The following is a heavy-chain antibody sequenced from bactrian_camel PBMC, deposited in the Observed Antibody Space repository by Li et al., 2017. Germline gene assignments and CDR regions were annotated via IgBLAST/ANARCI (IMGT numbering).Heavy chain of an antibody. D-gene: IGHD3*01. Sequence: VQLVESGGGSVQAGGSLRLSCTASGFAFDDRDMSWYSQAPGHECEWVSSINRDDTPYYADSVKGRFTISKDTAANTLYLQMTSLKPEDTAMYYCAGSGYRSFRLLVGGLVGLEYGMDYWGNGTQVTVS. CDR2: INRDDTP. V-gene: IGHV3S63*01. J-gene: IGHJ7*01. CDR1: GFAFDDRD.